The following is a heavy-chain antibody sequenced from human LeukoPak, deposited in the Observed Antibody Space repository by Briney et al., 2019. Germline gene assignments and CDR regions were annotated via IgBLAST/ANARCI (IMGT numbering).Heavy chain of an antibody. J-gene: IGHJ4*02. CDR3: ARARSGYSSGWYVDY. CDR2: IYYSGST. V-gene: IGHV4-31*03. CDR1: GGSISSGGYY. D-gene: IGHD6-19*01. Sequence: SETLSLTCTVSGGSISSGGYYWSWIRQHPGKGLEWIGYIYYSGSTYYNPSLKSRVTISVDTSKNQFSLKLSSVTAADTAVYYCARARSGYSSGWYVDYWGQGTLVTVSS.